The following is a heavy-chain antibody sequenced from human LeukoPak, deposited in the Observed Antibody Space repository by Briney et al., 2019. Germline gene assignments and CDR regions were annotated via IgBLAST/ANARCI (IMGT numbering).Heavy chain of an antibody. CDR2: INHSGST. CDR1: GGSFSGYY. D-gene: IGHD2-15*01. J-gene: IGHJ5*02. Sequence: SETLSLTCAAYGGSFSGYYWSWIRQPPGKGLEWIGEINHSGSTNYNPSLKSRVTISVDTSKNQFSLKLSSVTAADTAVYYCARGGRIVVVVAAFSRNWFDPWGQGTLVTVSS. CDR3: ARGGRIVVVVAAFSRNWFDP. V-gene: IGHV4-34*01.